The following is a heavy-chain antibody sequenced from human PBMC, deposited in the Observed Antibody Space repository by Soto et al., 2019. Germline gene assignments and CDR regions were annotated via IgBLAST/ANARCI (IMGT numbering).Heavy chain of an antibody. CDR3: TRDSRSRDYYGMDV. Sequence: GGSLRLSCTASGFTFGDYAMSWVRQAPGKGLEWVGFIRSKAYGGTTEYAASVKGRFTISRDDSKSIAYLQMNSLKTEDTAVYYCTRDSRSRDYYGMDVWGQGTTVTVSS. J-gene: IGHJ6*02. CDR1: GFTFGDYA. V-gene: IGHV3-49*04. CDR2: IRSKAYGGTT.